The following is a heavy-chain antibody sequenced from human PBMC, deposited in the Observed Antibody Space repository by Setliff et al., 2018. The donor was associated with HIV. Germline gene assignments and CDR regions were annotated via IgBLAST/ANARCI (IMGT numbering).Heavy chain of an antibody. Sequence: SETLSLTCTVSGGSISSHYWNWIRQPPGKGLEWIGAINHYGGTNYNPSLKSRVTMSVDTSKNQFSLRLSSVTAADTAVYYCAREYYYGSGSSFDPWGQGTLVTVSS. V-gene: IGHV4-34*01. D-gene: IGHD3-10*01. J-gene: IGHJ5*02. CDR2: INHYGGT. CDR3: AREYYYGSGSSFDP. CDR1: GGSISSHY.